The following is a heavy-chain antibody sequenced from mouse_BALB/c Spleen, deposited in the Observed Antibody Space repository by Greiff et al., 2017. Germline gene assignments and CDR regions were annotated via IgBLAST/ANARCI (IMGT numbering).Heavy chain of an antibody. D-gene: IGHD2-12*01. V-gene: IGHV1S29*02. CDR1: GYKFNDYN. Sequence: VQLQQSGPELVKPGASVKISCKASGYKFNDYNMHWVKQSHGKSLEWIGYIYPYNGGTGYNQKFKSKATLTVDNSSSTAYMELRSLTSEDSAVYYCARTTDPLYAMDYWGQGTSVTVSA. J-gene: IGHJ4*01. CDR2: IYPYNGGT. CDR3: ARTTDPLYAMDY.